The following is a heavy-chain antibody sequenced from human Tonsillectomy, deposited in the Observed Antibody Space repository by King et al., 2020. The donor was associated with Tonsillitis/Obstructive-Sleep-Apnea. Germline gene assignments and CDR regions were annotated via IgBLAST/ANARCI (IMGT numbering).Heavy chain of an antibody. CDR1: GFTVSSNY. CDR2: IYSGYDT. CDR3: ARGRGSTHNYYYMDV. Sequence: VQLVESGGGLIQPGGSLRLSCAASGFTVSSNYMNWVRQAPGKGLEWVSVIYSGYDTYYADYVEGRFTISRDNSKNTLYLQMNSLRAEDTAMYYCARGRGSTHNYYYMDVWGKGTTVTVSS. V-gene: IGHV3-53*01. D-gene: IGHD5/OR15-5a*01. J-gene: IGHJ6*03.